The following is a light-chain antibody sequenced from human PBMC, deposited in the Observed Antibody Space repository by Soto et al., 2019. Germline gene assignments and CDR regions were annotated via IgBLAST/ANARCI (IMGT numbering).Light chain of an antibody. CDR2: GAS. CDR3: QQYGSSGT. J-gene: IGKJ1*01. V-gene: IGKV3-20*01. CDR1: QSVSNNY. Sequence: EIVFTQSPGTLSLSPGERATLSCRASQSVSNNYLAWYQQKPGQAPRLLIYGASNTATGIPDRLSGSGSGTDFTLTIRRLEPEDSAVYYCQQYGSSGTFGQGTKVDIK.